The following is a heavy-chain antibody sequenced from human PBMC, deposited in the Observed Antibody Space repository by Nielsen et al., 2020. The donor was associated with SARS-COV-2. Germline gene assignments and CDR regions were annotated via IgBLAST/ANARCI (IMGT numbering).Heavy chain of an antibody. D-gene: IGHD1-20*01. Sequence: WIRQPPGKGLEWIGEINHSGSTNYNPSLKSRVTISLDTSKNQFSLKLISVTAADTAVYYCARRRRDNNWNYDYYYMDVWGKGTTVTVSS. CDR3: ARRRRDNNWNYDYYYMDV. J-gene: IGHJ6*03. V-gene: IGHV4-34*13. CDR2: INHSGST.